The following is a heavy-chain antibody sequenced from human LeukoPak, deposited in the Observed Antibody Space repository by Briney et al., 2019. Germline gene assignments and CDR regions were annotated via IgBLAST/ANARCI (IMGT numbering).Heavy chain of an antibody. D-gene: IGHD3-10*01. V-gene: IGHV4-59*12. Sequence: SETLSLTCTVSGGSISSYYWSWIRQPPGKGLEWIGYIYYSGSTNYNPSLKSRVTMSVDTSKNQFSLKLSSVTAADTAVYYCARDPKMVRGVFDYWGQGTLVTVSS. CDR3: ARDPKMVRGVFDY. J-gene: IGHJ4*02. CDR1: GGSISSYY. CDR2: IYYSGST.